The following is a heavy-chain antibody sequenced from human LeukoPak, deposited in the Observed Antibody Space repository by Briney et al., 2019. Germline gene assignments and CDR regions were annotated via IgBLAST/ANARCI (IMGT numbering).Heavy chain of an antibody. Sequence: ASVKVSCKASGYTFTGFYIHWVRQAPGQGLEWMGRIDPNSGDTNYAQKFQGRVTMTRDTSISTAYMELSRLSSDDTAVYYCARESMAFDYWGQGTLVTVSS. J-gene: IGHJ4*02. CDR3: ARESMAFDY. CDR1: GYTFTGFY. D-gene: IGHD2-8*01. CDR2: IDPNSGDT. V-gene: IGHV1-2*06.